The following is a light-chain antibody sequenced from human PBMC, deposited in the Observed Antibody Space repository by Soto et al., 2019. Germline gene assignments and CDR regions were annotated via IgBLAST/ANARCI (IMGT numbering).Light chain of an antibody. Sequence: EIVLTQSPGSLSLSPGERATLSCRASQSVTSNYLAWYQQKPGQAPRLLIFGASIRDTGIPDRFSGSGSWTDFTLTISRLEPEDFAVYYCQQYFNWPLTWTFGPGTKVQIK. J-gene: IGKJ3*01. V-gene: IGKV3-20*01. CDR2: GAS. CDR1: QSVTSNY. CDR3: QQYFNWPLTWT.